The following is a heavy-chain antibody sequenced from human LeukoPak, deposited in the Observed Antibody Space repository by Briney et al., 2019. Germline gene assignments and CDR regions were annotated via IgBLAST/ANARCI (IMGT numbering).Heavy chain of an antibody. CDR2: ISSSGSTI. D-gene: IGHD3-22*01. CDR3: ARSDPSMIVDAFDI. V-gene: IGHV3-11*04. CDR1: GFTFSDYY. J-gene: IGHJ3*02. Sequence: PGGSLRLSCAASGFTFSDYYMSWICQAPGKGLEWVSYISSSGSTIYYADSVKGRFTISRDNAKNSLYLQMNSLRAEDTAVYYCARSDPSMIVDAFDIWGQGTMVTVSS.